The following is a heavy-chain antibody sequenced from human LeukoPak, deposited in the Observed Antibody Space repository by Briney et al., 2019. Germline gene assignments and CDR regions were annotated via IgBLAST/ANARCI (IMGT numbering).Heavy chain of an antibody. V-gene: IGHV3-23*01. Sequence: PGGSLRLSCAASGFTFSSYAMSWVRQAPGKGLEWVSAISGSGGSTYYADSVKGRFTISRDNSENTLYLQMNSLRAEDTAVYYCAKAQGSGSYSDEEDWFDPWGQGTLVTVSS. J-gene: IGHJ5*02. CDR3: AKAQGSGSYSDEEDWFDP. CDR1: GFTFSSYA. D-gene: IGHD3-10*01. CDR2: ISGSGGST.